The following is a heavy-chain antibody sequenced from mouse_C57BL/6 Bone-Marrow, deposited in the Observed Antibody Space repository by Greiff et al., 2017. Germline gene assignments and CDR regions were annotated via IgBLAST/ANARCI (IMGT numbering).Heavy chain of an antibody. J-gene: IGHJ3*01. CDR1: GYAFTNYL. Sequence: VQLQQSGAELVRPGTSVKVSCKASGYAFTNYLIEWVKQRPGQGLEWIGVIYPGSGGTNYNEKFKGKATLTADKSSSTAYMQLSSLTSADAAVXFCARSYYGWFADWGQGTLVTVSA. CDR2: IYPGSGGT. D-gene: IGHD1-1*01. CDR3: ARSYYGWFAD. V-gene: IGHV1-54*01.